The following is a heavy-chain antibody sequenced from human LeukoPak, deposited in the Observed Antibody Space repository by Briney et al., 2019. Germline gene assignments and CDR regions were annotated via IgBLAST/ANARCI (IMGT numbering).Heavy chain of an antibody. CDR2: ISGDGKTY. CDR3: AKERGRYSASDI. CDR1: GVTLSRFG. D-gene: IGHD4-4*01. V-gene: IGHV3-30*18. J-gene: IGHJ3*02. Sequence: GMSLRLSCAGSGVTLSRFGMLWVRQAPGKGLEWVAVISGDGKTYKYADSVKGRVTISRDNSKNTVFLQMNSLRADDTAVYYCAKERGRYSASDIWGQGTMVTVSS.